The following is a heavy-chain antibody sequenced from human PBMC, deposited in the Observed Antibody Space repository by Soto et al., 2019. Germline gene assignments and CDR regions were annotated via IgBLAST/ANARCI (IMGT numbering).Heavy chain of an antibody. J-gene: IGHJ6*02. D-gene: IGHD6-13*01. CDR2: ISSSGSTI. V-gene: IGHV3-48*03. CDR1: GFTFSSYE. Sequence: EVQLVESGGGLVQPGGSLRLSCAASGFTFSSYEMNWVRQAPGKGLEWVSYISSSGSTIYYADSVKGRFTISRDNAKNSLYLQMNSLRAEDTAVYYCARGDGYSSSWYPSGYGMDVWGQGTTVTVSS. CDR3: ARGDGYSSSWYPSGYGMDV.